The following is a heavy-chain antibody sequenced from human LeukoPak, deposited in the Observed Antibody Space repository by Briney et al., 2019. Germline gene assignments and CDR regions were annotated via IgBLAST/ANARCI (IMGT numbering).Heavy chain of an antibody. CDR2: IYFSGSA. CDR1: GDSISSSNYY. V-gene: IGHV4-39*01. J-gene: IGHJ4*02. CDR3: ASRRGLY. D-gene: IGHD6-25*01. Sequence: PSETLSLTCTVSGDSISSSNYYWAWIRQPPGKGLEWIGSIYFSGSAYYNPSLKSRVTISADTSKNQFSLKLSSVTAAGTAVYYCASRRGLYWGQGTLVTVSS.